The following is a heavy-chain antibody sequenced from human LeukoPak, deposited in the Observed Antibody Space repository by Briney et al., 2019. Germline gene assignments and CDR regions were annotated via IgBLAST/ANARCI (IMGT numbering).Heavy chain of an antibody. V-gene: IGHV1-18*01. CDR2: ISPYNGNT. CDR3: ARQSYFDGRGDGAFDI. Sequence: ASVKVSCKASGYTFNNYGISWVRQVPGQGLEWMGWISPYNGNTKFAQKFQGRVTVTTETSTSTAYMELRSLRSDDTAVYYCARQSYFDGRGDGAFDIWGQGTMVTVSS. CDR1: GYTFNNYG. J-gene: IGHJ3*02. D-gene: IGHD2-15*01.